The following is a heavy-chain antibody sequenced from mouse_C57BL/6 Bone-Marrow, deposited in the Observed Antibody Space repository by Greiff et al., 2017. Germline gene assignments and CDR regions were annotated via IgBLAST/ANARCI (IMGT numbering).Heavy chain of an antibody. CDR2: INPYNGGT. V-gene: IGHV1-19*01. D-gene: IGHD1-1*01. Sequence: LQQSGPVLVKPGASVKMSCKASGYTFTDYYMNWVKQSHGKSLEWIGVINPYNGGTSYNQKFKGKATLTVDKSSSTAYMELNSLTSEDSAVYYCARRYYGSSMDYWGQGTSVTVSS. CDR1: GYTFTDYY. J-gene: IGHJ4*01. CDR3: ARRYYGSSMDY.